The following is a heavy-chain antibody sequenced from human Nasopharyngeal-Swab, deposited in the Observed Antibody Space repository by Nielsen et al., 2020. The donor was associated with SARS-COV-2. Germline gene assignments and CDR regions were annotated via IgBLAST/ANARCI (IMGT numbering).Heavy chain of an antibody. CDR1: GVSFSSCA. J-gene: IGHJ6*02. Sequence: SLAVSCRPSGVSFSSCAISCARQAPGQGLAWMGGIIPIFGTANFAQKFQGRVTITADESTSTAYMELSSLRSEDTAVYYCARRPYSSASGDDYYGMDVWGQGTTVTVSS. D-gene: IGHD6-6*01. CDR3: ARRPYSSASGDDYYGMDV. CDR2: IIPIFGTA. V-gene: IGHV1-69*01.